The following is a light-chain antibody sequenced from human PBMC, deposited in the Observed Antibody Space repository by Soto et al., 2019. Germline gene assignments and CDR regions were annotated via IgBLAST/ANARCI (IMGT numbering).Light chain of an antibody. Sequence: DIQMTQSPSTLSASVGDRVTITCRASQSISSWLGWYQQKPGKAPKLLIYDASSLESGVPSRFSGSGSGTEFTLTISSLQPDDFATYYCQQYNSYSPITFGQGTRLEIK. CDR1: QSISSW. V-gene: IGKV1-5*01. CDR2: DAS. J-gene: IGKJ5*01. CDR3: QQYNSYSPIT.